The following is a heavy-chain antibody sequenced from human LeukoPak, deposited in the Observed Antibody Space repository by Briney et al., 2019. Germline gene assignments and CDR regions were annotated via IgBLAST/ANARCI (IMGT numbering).Heavy chain of an antibody. CDR3: ARDSSPYCGDDCYFDAFDL. Sequence: GGSLRLSCAASAFTFGSYWMTWVRQAPGKGLEWVANINRDGSKNHFVDSVKGRFTISRDNAKNFLYLQMNSLRAEDTAVYFCARDSSPYCGDDCYFDAFDLWGQGTMVTVSS. CDR2: INRDGSKN. CDR1: AFTFGSYW. V-gene: IGHV3-7*03. D-gene: IGHD2-21*02. J-gene: IGHJ3*01.